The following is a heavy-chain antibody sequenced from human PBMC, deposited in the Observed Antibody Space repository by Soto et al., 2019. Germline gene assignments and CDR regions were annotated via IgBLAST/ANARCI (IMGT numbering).Heavy chain of an antibody. D-gene: IGHD3-16*01. CDR3: SRDRGGITVSSQPLGEWFDP. CDR1: GVSLDNSF. V-gene: IGHV4-59*01. Sequence: QVQLQESGPGLLRPSETLSLTSNDSGVSLDNSFWSWIRQTPGRGLEWLGYLSQGGAASCRSGGATAGYNPSLESRATISLDLPRNQFPRRLTSVTAADTAVYYCSRDRGGITVSSQPLGEWFDPWGQGTLVTVSS. CDR2: LSQGGAASCRSGGATA. J-gene: IGHJ5*02.